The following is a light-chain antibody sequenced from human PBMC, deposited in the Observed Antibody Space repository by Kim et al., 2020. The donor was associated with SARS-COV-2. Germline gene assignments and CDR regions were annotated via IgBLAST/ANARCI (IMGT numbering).Light chain of an antibody. Sequence: DIVMTQSPDSLAVSLGERATINCKSSQSVLYTSNNKNYLAWYQQKPGQPPNVLICWASTRESGVPDRFSGSGSGTDFTLTISSLRAEDVSVYYCVHYYELPRTFGGGT. CDR1: QSVLYTSNNKNY. J-gene: IGKJ4*01. CDR2: WAS. V-gene: IGKV4-1*01. CDR3: VHYYELPRT.